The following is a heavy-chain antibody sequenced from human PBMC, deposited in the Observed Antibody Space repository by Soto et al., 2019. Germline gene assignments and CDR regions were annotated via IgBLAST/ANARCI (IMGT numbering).Heavy chain of an antibody. CDR3: ARLAYCNGGSCSPLGSV. J-gene: IGHJ4*02. CDR1: GGSISSYY. D-gene: IGHD2-15*01. CDR2: IYYSGST. Sequence: SETLSLTCTVSGGSISSYYWSWILQPPGKGLEWIGYIYYSGSTNYNPSLKSRVTISVDKSKNQFSLKLSSVTAADTAMYYCARLAYCNGGSCSPLGSVWGQGALVTVSS. V-gene: IGHV4-59*12.